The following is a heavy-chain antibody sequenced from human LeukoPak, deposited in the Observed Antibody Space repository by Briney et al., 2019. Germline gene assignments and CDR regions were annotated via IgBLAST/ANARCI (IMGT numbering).Heavy chain of an antibody. Sequence: SETLSLTCTVSGGSISSSSYYWGWIRQPPGKGLEWIGSIYYSGSTYYNPSLKSRVTISVDTSKNRFSLKLSSVTAADTAVYYCARTFIVVVVADAFDIWGQGTMVTVSS. CDR1: GGSISSSSYY. V-gene: IGHV4-39*01. CDR3: ARTFIVVVVADAFDI. D-gene: IGHD2-15*01. J-gene: IGHJ3*02. CDR2: IYYSGST.